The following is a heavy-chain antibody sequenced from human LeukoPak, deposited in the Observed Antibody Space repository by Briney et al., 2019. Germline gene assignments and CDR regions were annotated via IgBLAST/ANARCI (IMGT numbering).Heavy chain of an antibody. V-gene: IGHV3-30-3*01. D-gene: IGHD5-24*01. CDR2: ISYDGSNK. CDR1: GFTFSSYA. CDR3: AKLPGMGTIDY. Sequence: QPGGSLRLSCAASGFTFSSYAMHWVRQAPGKGLEWVAVISYDGSNKYYADSVKGRFTISRDNSKNTLYLQMNSLRVEDTAVYYCAKLPGMGTIDYWGQGTLVTVSS. J-gene: IGHJ4*02.